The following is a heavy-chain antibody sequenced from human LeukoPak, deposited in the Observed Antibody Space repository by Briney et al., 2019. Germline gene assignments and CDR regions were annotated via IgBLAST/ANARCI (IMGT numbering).Heavy chain of an antibody. Sequence: ASVKVSCKASGYTFTSYGISWVRQAPGQGLEWMGWISAYNGNTNYAQKLQGRVTMTTDTSTSTAYMELRSLRSDDTAVYYCARGQDSDGDYPRRGLPFDYWGQGTLVTVSS. CDR3: ARGQDSDGDYPRRGLPFDY. CDR2: ISAYNGNT. J-gene: IGHJ4*02. CDR1: GYTFTSYG. D-gene: IGHD4-17*01. V-gene: IGHV1-18*01.